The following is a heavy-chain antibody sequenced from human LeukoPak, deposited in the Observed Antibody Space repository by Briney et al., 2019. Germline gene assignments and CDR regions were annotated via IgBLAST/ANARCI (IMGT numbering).Heavy chain of an antibody. CDR2: ISWNSGSI. J-gene: IGHJ4*02. CDR1: GFTFDDYA. CDR3: AKDIFYRQQLGHFDY. V-gene: IGHV3-9*03. D-gene: IGHD6-13*01. Sequence: GGSLRLSCAASGFTFDDYAMHWVRQAPGKGLEWVSGISWNSGSIGYADSVKGRFTISRDNAKNSLYLQMNSLRAEDMALYYCAKDIFYRQQLGHFDYWGQGTLVTVSS.